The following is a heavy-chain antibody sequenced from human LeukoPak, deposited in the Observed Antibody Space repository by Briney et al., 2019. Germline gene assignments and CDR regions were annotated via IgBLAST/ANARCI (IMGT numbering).Heavy chain of an antibody. V-gene: IGHV4-38-2*02. CDR1: GYSISSGSY. CDR3: ARDPDDFWSGYPHYFDY. CDR2: FFHSGPT. D-gene: IGHD3-3*01. J-gene: IGHJ4*02. Sequence: SETLSLTCTVSGYSISSGSYWGWIRQPPGKGLEWIGSFFHSGPTYSNPSLKSRVTMSLDTPNNQFSLKLRSVTAADTAVYYCARDPDDFWSGYPHYFDYWGQGTLVTVSS.